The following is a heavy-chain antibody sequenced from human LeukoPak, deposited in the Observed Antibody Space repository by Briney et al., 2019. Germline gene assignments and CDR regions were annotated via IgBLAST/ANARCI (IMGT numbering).Heavy chain of an antibody. CDR1: GYTFTSYG. J-gene: IGHJ6*03. CDR3: ATMTTVTTHYYYYYYMDV. D-gene: IGHD4-17*01. Sequence: ASVKVSCKASGYTFTSYGINWVRQAPGQGLEWMGWISAFNGKTSYAQKLQGRVTMTTDTSTSTAYMELGSLRSEDTAVYYCATMTTVTTHYYYYYYMDVWGKGTTVTVSS. V-gene: IGHV1-18*01. CDR2: ISAFNGKT.